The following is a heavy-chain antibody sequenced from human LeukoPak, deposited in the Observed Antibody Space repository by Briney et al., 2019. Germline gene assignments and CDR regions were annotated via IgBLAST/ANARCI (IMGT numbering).Heavy chain of an antibody. V-gene: IGHV3-23*01. J-gene: IGHJ4*02. CDR2: ISRYGGNI. D-gene: IGHD2-8*02. CDR3: AKDFVGTGNFRGGDY. CDR1: GFTFSSYA. Sequence: GGSLRLSCAASGFTFSSYAMSWVRQAPGTGLEWVSGISRYGGNIYYAESVKGRFTISRDNSNDTLYLQMNTLRVKDTAVYYCAKDFVGTGNFRGGDYWGQGTLVTVSS.